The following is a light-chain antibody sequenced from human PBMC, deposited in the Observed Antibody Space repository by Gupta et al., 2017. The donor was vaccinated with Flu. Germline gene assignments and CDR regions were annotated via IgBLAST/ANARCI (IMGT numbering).Light chain of an antibody. CDR2: DVT. Sequence: TISCTGASSDVGDYKSVSWYQQHPGKAPKLMIYDVTYRPSGVSNRFSGSKSGNTASLTISGLQAEDEADYYCSSYTSSNSLQVIFGGGTRLTVL. V-gene: IGLV2-14*03. CDR3: SSYTSSNSLQVI. J-gene: IGLJ2*01. CDR1: SSDVGDYKS.